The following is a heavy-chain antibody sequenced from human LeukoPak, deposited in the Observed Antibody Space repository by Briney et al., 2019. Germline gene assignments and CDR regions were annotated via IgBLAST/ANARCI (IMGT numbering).Heavy chain of an antibody. J-gene: IGHJ4*02. CDR3: ARTSSSTWCGVRAIDY. V-gene: IGHV4-61*08. Sequence: PSETLSLTCTVSGGSISSGGYYWNWIRQPPGKGLEWIGYIYYSGSTNYSPSLKSRVTISVDTSKNQFSLNLSSVTAADTAVYYCARTSSSTWCGVRAIDYWGQGTLVTVSS. CDR2: IYYSGST. CDR1: GGSISSGGYY. D-gene: IGHD6-13*01.